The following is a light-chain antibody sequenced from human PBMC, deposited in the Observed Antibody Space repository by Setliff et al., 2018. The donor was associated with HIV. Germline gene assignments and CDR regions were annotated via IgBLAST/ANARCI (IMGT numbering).Light chain of an antibody. J-gene: IGLJ2*01. V-gene: IGLV2-14*01. CDR2: EVS. CDR3: SSYTSSSTLV. CDR1: TSDVGGYNY. Sequence: LTQPASVSGSPGQSITISCTGTTSDVGGYNYVSWYQQHPGKAPKLMIYEVSNRPSGVSNRFSGSKSGNTASLTISGLQAEDEADYYCSSYTSSSTLVFGGGTQLTVL.